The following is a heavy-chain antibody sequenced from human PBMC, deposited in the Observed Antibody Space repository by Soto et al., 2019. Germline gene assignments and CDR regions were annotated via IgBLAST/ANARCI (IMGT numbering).Heavy chain of an antibody. CDR2: ISGTTDRT. Sequence: EVQVLESGGGLVQPGGSLRLSCAASGFTIRNYAMSWVRQAPGKALEWVAGISGTTDRTYYRDSVEGRFTIFKDTSKNTLYLEMNSLRAEDTALYRCEGSWTRGQGTLVTVSS. D-gene: IGHD4-17*01. J-gene: IGHJ1*01. CDR3: EGSWT. V-gene: IGHV3-23*02. CDR1: GFTIRNYA.